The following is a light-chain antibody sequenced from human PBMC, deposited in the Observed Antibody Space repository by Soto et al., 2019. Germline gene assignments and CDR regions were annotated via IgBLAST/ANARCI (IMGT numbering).Light chain of an antibody. CDR1: QTISSW. CDR3: QHYNSYSEA. V-gene: IGKV1-5*03. CDR2: KAS. Sequence: IQMTQSPSTLSGSVGDRVTITLRASQTISSWLAWYQQKPGKAPKLLIYKASTIKSGVPSRFSGSGSGTEFTLTISSLQPDDFATYYCQHYNSYSEAFGQGTKVDIK. J-gene: IGKJ1*01.